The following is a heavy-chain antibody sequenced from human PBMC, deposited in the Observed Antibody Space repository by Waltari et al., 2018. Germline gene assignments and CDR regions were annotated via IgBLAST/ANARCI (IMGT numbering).Heavy chain of an antibody. CDR2: ISTDARDT. J-gene: IGHJ6*02. CDR3: ARVSRRTYRSPVPGRHYYYGMDV. D-gene: IGHD1-1*01. CDR1: GFTFSSFW. Sequence: EEQLVESGGGLVQPGDSLRLSCAASGFTFSSFWMNWVRQAPGKGPRWDSRISTDARDTTYADSVKGRFTSSRDNARNTLYLQMNRLRAEDTAVYFCARVSRRTYRSPVPGRHYYYGMDVWGQGTTVTVSS. V-gene: IGHV3-74*03.